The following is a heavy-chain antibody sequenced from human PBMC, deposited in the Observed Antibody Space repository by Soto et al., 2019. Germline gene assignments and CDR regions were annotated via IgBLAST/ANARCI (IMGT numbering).Heavy chain of an antibody. CDR2: VFYTGST. V-gene: IGHV4-59*01. CDR1: GGSISSYH. J-gene: IGHJ5*02. CDR3: ARSYSGTFYGYDT. D-gene: IGHD1-26*01. Sequence: KTSETLSLTCTVSGGSISSYHWIWIRQSPGKGLEWIGYVFYTGSTKYNPALKRRVTISVDTSKNQFSLKLSSVSAADTGLYYCARSYSGTFYGYDTWGQGIQVTVSS.